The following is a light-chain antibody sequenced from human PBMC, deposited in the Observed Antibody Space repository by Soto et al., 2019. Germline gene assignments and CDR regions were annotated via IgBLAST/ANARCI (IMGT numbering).Light chain of an antibody. Sequence: QSLLTRPVSLSGSPGQSITISCTGTSSDVGSYNLVSWYQQHPGKAPKLMIYEVTKRPSGVSNRFSGSKSGNAASLTISGLQAEDETDYYCCSYAGSSTYVFGTGTKVTV. CDR1: SSDVGSYNL. V-gene: IGLV2-23*02. CDR2: EVT. J-gene: IGLJ1*01. CDR3: CSYAGSSTYV.